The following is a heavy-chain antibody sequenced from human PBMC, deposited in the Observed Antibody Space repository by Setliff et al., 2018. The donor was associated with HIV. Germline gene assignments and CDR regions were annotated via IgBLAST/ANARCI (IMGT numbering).Heavy chain of an antibody. J-gene: IGHJ4*02. Sequence: PGGSLRLSCAASGFAFSSHAMNWVRQAPGKGLEWVSAISGSGVSTYSADSVKGRFTISRDNAKNTLYLQVSSLRADDTAVYYCARDSGVATIRKSALDYWGQGTLVTVSS. CDR3: ARDSGVATIRKSALDY. CDR2: ISGSGVST. D-gene: IGHD5-12*01. CDR1: GFAFSSHA. V-gene: IGHV3-23*01.